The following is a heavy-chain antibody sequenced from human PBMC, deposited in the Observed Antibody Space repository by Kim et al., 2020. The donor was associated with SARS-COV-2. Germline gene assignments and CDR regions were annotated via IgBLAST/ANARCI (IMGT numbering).Heavy chain of an antibody. V-gene: IGHV3-20*01. CDR1: GFTFDDYG. J-gene: IGHJ4*02. CDR3: ATWSPRRRGYCSGGSCEDLHY. CDR2: INWNGGST. D-gene: IGHD2-15*01. Sequence: GGSLRLSCAASGFTFDDYGMSWVRQAPGKGLEWVSGINWNGGSTGYADSVKGRFTISRDNAKKSLYLQMNSLRAEDTALYHCATWSPRRRGYCSGGSCEDLHYWGQGTLVTVSS.